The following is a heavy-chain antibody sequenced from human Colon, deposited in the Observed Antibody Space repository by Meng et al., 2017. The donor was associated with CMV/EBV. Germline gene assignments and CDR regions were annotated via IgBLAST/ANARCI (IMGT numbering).Heavy chain of an antibody. V-gene: IGHV3-21*06. Sequence: GESLKISCAASGFSFETYNLNWVRQAPGKGLEWVASISSRSSYIYYTDSVKGRFTISRDNAENLVYLQMSSLRTEDTAVYFCARDPTTLAYCNGARCPGYFDYWGQGTPVTVSS. CDR3: ARDPTTLAYCNGARCPGYFDY. CDR1: GFSFETYN. D-gene: IGHD5-18*01. CDR2: ISSRSSYI. J-gene: IGHJ4*02.